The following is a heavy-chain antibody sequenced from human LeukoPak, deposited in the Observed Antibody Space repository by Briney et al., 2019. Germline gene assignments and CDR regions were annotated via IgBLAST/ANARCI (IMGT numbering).Heavy chain of an antibody. CDR2: INHSGST. Sequence: KPSETLSLTCAVYGGSFSGYYWSWIRQPPGKGLEWIGEINHSGSTNYNPFLKSRVTISVDTSKNQFSLKLSSVTAADTAVYYCARRVRYFDWLLPSLRNWFDPWGQGTLVTVSS. V-gene: IGHV4-34*01. CDR3: ARRVRYFDWLLPSLRNWFDP. CDR1: GGSFSGYY. D-gene: IGHD3-9*01. J-gene: IGHJ5*02.